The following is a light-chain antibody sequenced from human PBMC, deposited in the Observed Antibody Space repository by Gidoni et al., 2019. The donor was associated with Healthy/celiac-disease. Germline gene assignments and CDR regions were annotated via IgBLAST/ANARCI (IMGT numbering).Light chain of an antibody. V-gene: IGKV3-20*01. CDR2: GAS. CDR3: QQYGSSPLT. CDR1: QSVSSSY. Sequence: EILLTQSPGTLSLSPGERATFSCRASQSVSSSYLAWYQQKPGQAPRLLIYGASSRATGIPDRFSGSGSGTEFTLTISRLEPEDFAVYYCQQYGSSPLTFGGGTKVEIK. J-gene: IGKJ4*01.